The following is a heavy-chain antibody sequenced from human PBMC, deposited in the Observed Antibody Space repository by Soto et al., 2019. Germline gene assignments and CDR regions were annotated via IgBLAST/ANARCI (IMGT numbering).Heavy chain of an antibody. J-gene: IGHJ6*02. CDR1: GGTFSSYA. Sequence: SVKVSCKASGGTFSSYAISWVRQAPGQGLEWMGGIIPIFGTANYAQKFQGRVTITADESTSTAYMELSSLRSEDTAVYYCARDFSPAGTTGFYYYGMDVWGQGTKVTVSS. CDR2: IIPIFGTA. CDR3: ARDFSPAGTTGFYYYGMDV. D-gene: IGHD1-7*01. V-gene: IGHV1-69*13.